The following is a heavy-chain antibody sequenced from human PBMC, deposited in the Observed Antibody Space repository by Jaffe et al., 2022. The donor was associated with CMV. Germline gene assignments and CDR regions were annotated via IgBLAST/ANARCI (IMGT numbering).Heavy chain of an antibody. CDR1: GDSIIGSNW. V-gene: IGHV4-4*02. CDR3: ARLGAAGYSNSWYDY. Sequence: QVQLQESGPGLVRPSGTLSLTCAVSGDSIIGSNWWVWVRQPPGKGLEYIGEIYHTGSTNSNASLKSRVTISVDKSKNQFSLKLNYVTAADTAVYYCARLGAAGYSNSWYDYWGQGILVTVSS. J-gene: IGHJ4*02. CDR2: IYHTGST. D-gene: IGHD6-13*01.